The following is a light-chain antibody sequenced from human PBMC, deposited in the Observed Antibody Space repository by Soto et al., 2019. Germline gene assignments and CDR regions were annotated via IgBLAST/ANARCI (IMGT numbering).Light chain of an antibody. CDR3: QKYNSAPLT. CDR2: GAS. Sequence: IQMTQSTSSVSASVGDRVTITCRASQGISTWLAWYQQKAGKAPNLLIYGASNLHSGVPSRFSGSGSGTNFTLTISSLQPEDVAAYYCQKYNSAPLTFGGGTKVDIK. CDR1: QGISTW. V-gene: IGKV1-12*01. J-gene: IGKJ4*01.